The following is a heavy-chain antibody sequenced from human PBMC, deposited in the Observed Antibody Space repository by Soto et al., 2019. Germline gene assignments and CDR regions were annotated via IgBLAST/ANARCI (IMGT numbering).Heavy chain of an antibody. Sequence: SETLSLTCTVSGGSINNYYWSWIRQPPGKGLEWIGYIFSTGNGNYNPSLKSRATMSVDTSRNQFSLKLSSVTAADTAVYYCAREYYESSGYSPLDYWGRGTLVTVSS. CDR2: IFSTGNG. CDR1: GGSINNYY. CDR3: AREYYESSGYSPLDY. J-gene: IGHJ4*02. D-gene: IGHD3-22*01. V-gene: IGHV4-59*01.